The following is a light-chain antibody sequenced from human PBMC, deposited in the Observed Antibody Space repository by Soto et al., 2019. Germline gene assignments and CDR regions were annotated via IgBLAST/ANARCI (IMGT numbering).Light chain of an antibody. Sequence: QSVLTQPPSASGTPGQRVTISCSGSSSNIGSHTVNWYQQLPGTAPRLLIYNTCYRPSGVPDRFSGSKSGTSASLAISGLQSEDEADYYCAAWDDSLNGVVFGGGTKLTVL. CDR3: AAWDDSLNGVV. J-gene: IGLJ2*01. CDR2: NTC. V-gene: IGLV1-44*01. CDR1: SSNIGSHT.